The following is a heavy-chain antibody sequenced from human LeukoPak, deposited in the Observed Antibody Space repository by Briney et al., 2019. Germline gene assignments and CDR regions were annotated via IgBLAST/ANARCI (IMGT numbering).Heavy chain of an antibody. V-gene: IGHV4-34*01. CDR2: INHSGRT. D-gene: IGHD3-10*01. CDR1: GGSFSGYY. CDR3: ARILLWFGELTHFDS. J-gene: IGHJ4*02. Sequence: SETLSLTCAVYGGSFSGYYWSWVRQPPGQGLEWIGEINHSGRTNYNPSLKSRVTISVDTSNNHFSLKLSSVTAADTAVYYCARILLWFGELTHFDSWGQGTLVTVSS.